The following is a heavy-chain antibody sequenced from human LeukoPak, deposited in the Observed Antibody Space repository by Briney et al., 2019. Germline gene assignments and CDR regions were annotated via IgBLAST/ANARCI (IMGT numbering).Heavy chain of an antibody. CDR2: MRGDGSRL. CDR3: AKDGPRVLRYFDWLLLGYGMDV. J-gene: IGHJ6*02. D-gene: IGHD3-9*01. Sequence: GGSLRLSCVASGFSISTFWMTWVRQAPGKGLEWVANMRGDGSRLYYMDSVKGRFTISRDNAKNTLYLQMNSLRAEDTAVYYCAKDGPRVLRYFDWLLLGYGMDVWGQGTTVTVSS. V-gene: IGHV3-7*01. CDR1: GFSISTFW.